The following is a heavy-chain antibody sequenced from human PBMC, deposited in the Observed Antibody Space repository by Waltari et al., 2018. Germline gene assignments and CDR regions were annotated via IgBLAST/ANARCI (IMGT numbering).Heavy chain of an antibody. V-gene: IGHV3-73*01. CDR3: IRPFEMGID. CDR2: SRSRFKDYET. D-gene: IGHD7-27*01. Sequence: EVQLVESGGALVQPGGSLKLSCAASGLILSDYAIPWVRQASGKGLEWVGRSRSRFKDYETAYAESVQGRFTISRDASKNTAYLEMNSLKTDDTAVYYCIRPFEMGIDWGQGTQVTVSS. J-gene: IGHJ4*02. CDR1: GLILSDYA.